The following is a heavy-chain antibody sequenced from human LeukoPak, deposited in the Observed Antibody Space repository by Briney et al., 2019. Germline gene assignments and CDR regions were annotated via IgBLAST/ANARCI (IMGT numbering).Heavy chain of an antibody. V-gene: IGHV3-30-3*01. D-gene: IGHD1-26*01. J-gene: IGHJ6*03. CDR1: GFTFSSYA. CDR3: AKEIVGSYPDGHYYMDV. CDR2: ISYDGSNK. Sequence: GGSLRLSCAASGFTFSSYAMHWVRQAPGKGLEWVAVISYDGSNKYYADSVKGRFTISRDNSKNTLYLQMNSLRVEDTAVYYCAKEIVGSYPDGHYYMDVWGKGTTVTVSS.